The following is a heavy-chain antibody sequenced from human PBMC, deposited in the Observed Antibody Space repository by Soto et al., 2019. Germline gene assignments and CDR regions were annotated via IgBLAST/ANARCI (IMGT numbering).Heavy chain of an antibody. D-gene: IGHD6-13*01. CDR3: ERGGFIAAAGRRPLDY. V-gene: IGHV3-13*01. J-gene: IGHJ4*02. CDR2: ICTAGDT. Sequence: EVQLVESGGGLVQPGGSLRLSCAASGFTFSSYDMHWVRQATGKGLEWVSAICTAGDTYYPGSVKGRFTISRENAKNSLYLQMNGLSAGDTAVYYCERGGFIAAAGRRPLDYWGQGTLVTVSS. CDR1: GFTFSSYD.